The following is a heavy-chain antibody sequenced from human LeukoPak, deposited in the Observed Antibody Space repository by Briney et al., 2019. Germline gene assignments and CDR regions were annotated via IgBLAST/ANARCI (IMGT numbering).Heavy chain of an antibody. J-gene: IGHJ3*02. CDR3: AKGLSGTWTIDAFDI. V-gene: IGHV3-23*01. CDR2: ISGSGEST. D-gene: IGHD6-25*01. Sequence: GGSLRLSCAASGFTFSSYAMSWVRQAPGKGLEWVSAISGSGESTYYADSVKGRFTISRDNSKNTLYLQMNSLRAEDTALFYCAKGLSGTWTIDAFDIWGQGTMVTVSS. CDR1: GFTFSSYA.